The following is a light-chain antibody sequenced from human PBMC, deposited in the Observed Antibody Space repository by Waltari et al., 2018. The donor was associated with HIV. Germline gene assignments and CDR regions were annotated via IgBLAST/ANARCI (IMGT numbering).Light chain of an antibody. V-gene: IGLV3-21*02. CDR3: SSYTSSSTWV. CDR1: TVEYKG. Sequence: SYVLTQPPSVSVAPGQTAKISCWCQTVEYKGVQWYQQKPGQAPILVIYDYTDRPTGIPERFSGSKSGNTASLTISGLQAEDEADYYCSSYTSSSTWVFGGGTKLTVL. J-gene: IGLJ3*02. CDR2: DYT.